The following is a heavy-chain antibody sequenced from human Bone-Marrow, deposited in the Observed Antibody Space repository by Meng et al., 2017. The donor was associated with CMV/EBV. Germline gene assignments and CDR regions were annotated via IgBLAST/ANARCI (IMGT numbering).Heavy chain of an antibody. Sequence: GGSLRLSCAASGFTFSSYSMNWVRQAPGKGLEWVATIKQDRSAKYYADSVKGRFTTSTDKAKSSLYLQMNSLRAEDTAVYYCASTSGQWGQGMLVTVSS. V-gene: IGHV3-7*01. J-gene: IGHJ4*02. CDR2: IKQDRSAK. CDR1: GFTFSSYS. D-gene: IGHD3-16*01. CDR3: ASTSGQ.